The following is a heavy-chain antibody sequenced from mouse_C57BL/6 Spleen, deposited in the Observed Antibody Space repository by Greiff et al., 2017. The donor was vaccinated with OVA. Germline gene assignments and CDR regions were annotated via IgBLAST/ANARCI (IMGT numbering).Heavy chain of an antibody. CDR1: GYSITSGYD. J-gene: IGHJ3*01. CDR3: ARAYGNYEGFAY. Sequence: DVKLVESGPGMVKPSQSLSLTCTVTGYSITSGYDWHWIRHFPGNKLEWMGYISYSGSTNYNPSLQSRISITHDTSKNHFFLKLNSVTTEDTATYYCARAYGNYEGFAYWGQGTLVTVSA. V-gene: IGHV3-1*01. CDR2: ISYSGST. D-gene: IGHD2-10*02.